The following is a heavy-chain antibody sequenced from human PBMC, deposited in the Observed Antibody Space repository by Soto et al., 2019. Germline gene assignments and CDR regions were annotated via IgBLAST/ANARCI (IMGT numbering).Heavy chain of an antibody. V-gene: IGHV1-18*01. D-gene: IGHD2-15*01. Sequence: ASVKVSCKASGYTFTSYGISWVRQAPGQGLEWMGWISAYNGNTNYAQKLQGRVTMTTDTSTSTAYMELRSLRSDDTAVYYCAIYCSGGSWYSFFDYWGLGTLVTVSS. J-gene: IGHJ4*02. CDR3: AIYCSGGSWYSFFDY. CDR1: GYTFTSYG. CDR2: ISAYNGNT.